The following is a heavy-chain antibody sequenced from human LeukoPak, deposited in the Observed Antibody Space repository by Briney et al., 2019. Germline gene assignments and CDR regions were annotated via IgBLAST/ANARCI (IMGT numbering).Heavy chain of an antibody. V-gene: IGHV3-30*04. CDR1: GFTFSTYA. Sequence: PGGSLRLSCAASGFTFSTYAMHWVRQAPGEGLEWGAVISYDGNNKYYADSVKGRFTISRDNSKNSLYLQMNSLRAEDTAVYYCPRDRGDIVATMDWFDPWGQGTLVTVSS. D-gene: IGHD5-12*01. CDR3: PRDRGDIVATMDWFDP. CDR2: ISYDGNNK. J-gene: IGHJ5*02.